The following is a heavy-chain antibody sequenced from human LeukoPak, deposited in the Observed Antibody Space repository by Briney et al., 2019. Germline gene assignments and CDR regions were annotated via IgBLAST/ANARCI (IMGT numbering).Heavy chain of an antibody. Sequence: GGSLRLSCAASGFTFDSYNMNWVRQTPGKGLEWVSHISSTSSTIYYADSVKGRSAISRDNAKNSLYLEMSSLRAEDTAVYYCARSTVTMTYYYMDVWGTGTTVTVSS. J-gene: IGHJ6*03. V-gene: IGHV3-48*01. CDR2: ISSTSSTI. D-gene: IGHD4-11*01. CDR1: GFTFDSYN. CDR3: ARSTVTMTYYYMDV.